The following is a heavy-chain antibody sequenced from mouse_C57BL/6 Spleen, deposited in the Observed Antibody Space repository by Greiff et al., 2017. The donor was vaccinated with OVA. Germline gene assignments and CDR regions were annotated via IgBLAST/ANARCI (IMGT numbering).Heavy chain of an antibody. D-gene: IGHD2-4*01. CDR2: ISYDGSN. CDR1: GYSITSGYY. J-gene: IGHJ4*01. Sequence: VQLQQSGPGLVKPSQSLSLTCSVTGYSITSGYYWNWIRQFPGNKLEWMGYISYDGSNNYNPSLKNRISITRDTSKNQFFLKLNSVTTEDTATYYCARDYYDYAMDYWGQGTTVTVSS. CDR3: ARDYYDYAMDY. V-gene: IGHV3-6*01.